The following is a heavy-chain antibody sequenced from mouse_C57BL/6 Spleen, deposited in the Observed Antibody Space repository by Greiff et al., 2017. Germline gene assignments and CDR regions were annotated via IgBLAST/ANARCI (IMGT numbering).Heavy chain of an antibody. CDR2: ISGGGGNT. CDR1: GFTFSSYT. CDR3: ARLLRSLDY. D-gene: IGHD1-1*01. J-gene: IGHJ2*01. Sequence: LVESGGGLVKPGGSLKLSCAASGFTFSSYTMSWVRQTPEKRLEWVATISGGGGNTYYPDSVKGRFTISRDKAKNTLYLQMSSLRSEDTALYYCARLLRSLDYWGQGTTLTVSS. V-gene: IGHV5-9*01.